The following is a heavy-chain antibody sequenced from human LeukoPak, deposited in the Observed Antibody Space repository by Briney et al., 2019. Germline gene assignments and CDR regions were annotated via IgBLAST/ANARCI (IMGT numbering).Heavy chain of an antibody. CDR3: ARIAAAAKVYYYYYYMDV. J-gene: IGHJ6*03. D-gene: IGHD6-13*01. V-gene: IGHV5-51*01. CDR1: GYSFTSYW. CDR2: IYPGDSDT. Sequence: GESLKISCKGSGYSFTSYWIGWVRQMPGKGLEWMGIIYPGDSDTRYSPSFQGQATISADKSISTAYLQWSSLKASDTAMYYCARIAAAAKVYYYYYYMDVWGKGTTVTVSS.